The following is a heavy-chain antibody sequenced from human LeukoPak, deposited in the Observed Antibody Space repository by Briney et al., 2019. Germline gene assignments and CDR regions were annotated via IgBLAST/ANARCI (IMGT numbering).Heavy chain of an antibody. J-gene: IGHJ4*02. Sequence: GGSLRLSCAASGFTFSSHGIHWVRQAPGKGLEWVAVISYDGSDKYYADSVKGRFTISRDNSKNTLYLQMNSLRADDAAMYYCAKDTPLCYFDYWGQGTLVTVSS. CDR3: AKDTPLCYFDY. V-gene: IGHV3-30*18. CDR1: GFTFSSHG. D-gene: IGHD3-16*01. CDR2: ISYDGSDK.